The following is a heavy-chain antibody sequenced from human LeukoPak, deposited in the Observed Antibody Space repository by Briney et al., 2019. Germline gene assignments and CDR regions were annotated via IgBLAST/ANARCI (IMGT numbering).Heavy chain of an antibody. V-gene: IGHV4-4*02. D-gene: IGHD2-8*01. CDR2: ISLTGLT. CDR1: GGSISNTNW. Sequence: SETLSLTCGVSGGSISNTNWWSWVRQPPGQGLEWIGEISLTGLTHYNPSLESRVTVSLDKSKNQLSLNLTSVTAADTAVYYCSRENGAFSPFGYWGQGTLVTVST. CDR3: SRENGAFSPFGY. J-gene: IGHJ4*02.